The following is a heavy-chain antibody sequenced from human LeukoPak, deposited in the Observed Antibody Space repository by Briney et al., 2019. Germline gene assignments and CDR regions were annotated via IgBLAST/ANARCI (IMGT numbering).Heavy chain of an antibody. D-gene: IGHD2-8*02. Sequence: GGSLRLSCAASGSTFSSYGMHWVRQAPGKGLEWVAVISYDGSNKYYADSVKGRFTISRDNSKNTLYLQMNSLRAEDTAVYYCARAGHYYYYMDVWGKGTTVTVSS. J-gene: IGHJ6*03. CDR1: GSTFSSYG. V-gene: IGHV3-30*03. CDR2: ISYDGSNK. CDR3: ARAGHYYYYMDV.